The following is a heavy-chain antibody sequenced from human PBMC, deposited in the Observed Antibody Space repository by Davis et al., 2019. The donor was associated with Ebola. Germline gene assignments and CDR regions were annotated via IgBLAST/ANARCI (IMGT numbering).Heavy chain of an antibody. CDR3: ARGGSWYSFDY. Sequence: AASVKVSCKASGYTFTTYAMHWVRQAPGQRLEWMGWINAGNGNTRYSQKFQGRVTITRDTSASTAYMELSSLRSEDTAVYYCARGGSWYSFDYWGQGTLVTVSS. V-gene: IGHV1-3*01. CDR2: INAGNGNT. CDR1: GYTFTTYA. D-gene: IGHD6-13*01. J-gene: IGHJ4*02.